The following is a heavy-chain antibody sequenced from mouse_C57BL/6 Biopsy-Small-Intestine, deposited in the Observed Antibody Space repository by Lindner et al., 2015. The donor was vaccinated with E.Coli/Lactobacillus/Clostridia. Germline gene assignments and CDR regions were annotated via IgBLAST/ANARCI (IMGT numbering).Heavy chain of an antibody. Sequence: VQLQESGPELVKPGASVKISCKASGYAFSSSWMNWVKQRPGKGLGWIGRIYPGDGDTNYNGKFKGKATLTADKSSSTAYMQLSSLTSEDSAVYFCARSIYYYGSSPSMDYWGQGTSVTVSS. D-gene: IGHD1-1*01. CDR2: IYPGDGDT. J-gene: IGHJ4*01. CDR1: GYAFSSSW. CDR3: ARSIYYYGSSPSMDY. V-gene: IGHV1-82*01.